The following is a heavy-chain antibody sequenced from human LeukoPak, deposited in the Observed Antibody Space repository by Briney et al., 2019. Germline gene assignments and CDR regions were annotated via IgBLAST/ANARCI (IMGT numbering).Heavy chain of an antibody. CDR2: INHSGST. CDR3: AGGLGN. CDR1: GGSFSGYY. V-gene: IGHV4-34*01. J-gene: IGHJ4*02. Sequence: KASETLSLTCAVYGGSFSGYYWSWIRHPPGEGLEWIGEINHSGSTNYTPPLKSRVTISVDTSKNQFSLKLSSVTAADTAVYYCAGGLGNWGQGTLVTVSS.